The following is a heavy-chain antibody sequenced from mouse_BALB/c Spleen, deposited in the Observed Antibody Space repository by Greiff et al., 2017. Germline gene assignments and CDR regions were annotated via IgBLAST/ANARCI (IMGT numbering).Heavy chain of an antibody. D-gene: IGHD2-1*01. CDR1: GFTFSSYG. V-gene: IGHV5-6*02. J-gene: IGHJ4*01. Sequence: EVMLVESGGDLVKPGGSLKLSCAASGFTFSSYGMSWVRQTPDKRLEWVATISSGGSYTYYPDSVKGRFTISRDNAKNTLYLQMSSLKSEDTAMYYCARRGNYPYYYAMDYWGQGTSVTVSS. CDR3: ARRGNYPYYYAMDY. CDR2: ISSGGSYT.